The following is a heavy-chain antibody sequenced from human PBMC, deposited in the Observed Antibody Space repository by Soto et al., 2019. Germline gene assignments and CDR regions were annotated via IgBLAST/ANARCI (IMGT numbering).Heavy chain of an antibody. D-gene: IGHD1-26*01. J-gene: IGHJ5*02. CDR2: IYYSGST. CDR1: GGSISSYY. V-gene: IGHV4-59*01. CDR3: ASDPSIRPVGWFEP. Sequence: SDTLSLTCTVSGGSISSYYWSWIRQPPGKGLEWIGYIYYSGSTNYNPSLKSRVTISVDTSKNQFSLKLSSVTAADTAVYYCASDPSIRPVGWFEPWGHGTLVTVSS.